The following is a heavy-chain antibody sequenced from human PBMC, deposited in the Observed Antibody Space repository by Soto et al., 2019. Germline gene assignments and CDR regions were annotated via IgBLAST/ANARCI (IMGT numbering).Heavy chain of an antibody. D-gene: IGHD3-10*01. V-gene: IGHV1-2*02. Sequence: ASVKISCKASGYTFTGHYIHWVRQAPGQGPEWMGEIGPASGDTRYAQKFQGRVTMTRDTSITTVYMELNNLSPDDTAVYYCGRGGSVQSVVFYWGQGTPVTVSS. J-gene: IGHJ4*02. CDR2: IGPASGDT. CDR1: GYTFTGHY. CDR3: GRGGSVQSVVFY.